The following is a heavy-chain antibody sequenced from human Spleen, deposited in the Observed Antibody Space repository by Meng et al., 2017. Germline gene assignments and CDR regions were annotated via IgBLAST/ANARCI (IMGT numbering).Heavy chain of an antibody. CDR3: ASPENYYDSSGYPQYYFDY. D-gene: IGHD3-22*01. V-gene: IGHV3-23*01. J-gene: IGHJ4*02. Sequence: GGSLRLSCAASGFTFSSYAMGWVRQAPGKGLEWVSLISTTGDSTYYAVSVKGRFTISRDNSKNTLYLQMNSLRAEDTAVYYCASPENYYDSSGYPQYYFDYWGQGTLVTVSS. CDR1: GFTFSSYA. CDR2: ISTTGDST.